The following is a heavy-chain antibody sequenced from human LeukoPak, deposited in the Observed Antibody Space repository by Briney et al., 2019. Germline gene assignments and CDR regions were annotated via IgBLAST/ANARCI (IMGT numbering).Heavy chain of an antibody. J-gene: IGHJ4*02. CDR3: ASLRMFDY. Sequence: GRSLRLSCAASGFTVSSNYMSWVRQAPGKGLEWVSVIYSGGSTYYADSVKGRFTISRDNSKNTLYLRMNSLRAEDTAVYYCASLRMFDYWGQGTLVTVSS. CDR1: GFTVSSNY. CDR2: IYSGGST. V-gene: IGHV3-66*01. D-gene: IGHD2/OR15-2a*01.